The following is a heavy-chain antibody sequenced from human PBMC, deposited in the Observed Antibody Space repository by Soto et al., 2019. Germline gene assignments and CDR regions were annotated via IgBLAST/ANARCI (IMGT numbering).Heavy chain of an antibody. CDR2: INPATGAA. J-gene: IGHJ3*02. V-gene: IGHV1-2*02. Sequence: QLHLVQSGAVVKKPGASVTVSCSASGYPVTAYYMHWVRQAPGRGLEWMGGINPATGAAKYTQTLQGRATMTRGTSTRTVFMDLSGLTSEDAAVFYCARGGGVGVAGSAAFDMWGQGTLVTVSS. D-gene: IGHD3-3*01. CDR1: GYPVTAYY. CDR3: ARGGGVGVAGSAAFDM.